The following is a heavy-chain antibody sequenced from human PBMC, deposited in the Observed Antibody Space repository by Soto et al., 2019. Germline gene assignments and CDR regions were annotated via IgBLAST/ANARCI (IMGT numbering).Heavy chain of an antibody. V-gene: IGHV1-3*01. CDR3: ARDLGGWPDY. CDR1: AGTFSSYA. Sequence: ASVKVSCKASAGTFSSYAIHWVRQAPGQRLEWMGWIDAGNSNTKYSQKFQGRVTITRDTSASTAYMELSSLRSEDTAVYYCARDLGGWPDYWGQGTLVTVSS. CDR2: IDAGNSNT. D-gene: IGHD2-15*01. J-gene: IGHJ4*02.